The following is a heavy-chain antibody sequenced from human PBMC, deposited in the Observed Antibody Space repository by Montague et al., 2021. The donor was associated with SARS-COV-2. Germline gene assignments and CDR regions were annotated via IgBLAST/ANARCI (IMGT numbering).Heavy chain of an antibody. CDR2: IKRDGSET. CDR1: GFTFSTYW. D-gene: IGHD1-26*01. Sequence: SLRLSCAASGFTFSTYWMTWVRQAPGKGLEWVANIKRDGSETYYVDSIKGRFTVSRDNGKNSLFLQMNSLRVEDTAVYYCARGPLWETGSYYKEHYFDHWGQGTLVTVAS. J-gene: IGHJ4*02. CDR3: ARGPLWETGSYYKEHYFDH. V-gene: IGHV3-7*01.